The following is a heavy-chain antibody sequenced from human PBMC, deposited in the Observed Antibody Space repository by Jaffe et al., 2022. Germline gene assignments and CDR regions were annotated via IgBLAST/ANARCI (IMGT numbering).Heavy chain of an antibody. CDR3: ASGSSSYTVGGWDNWFDP. V-gene: IGHV1-69*05. CDR2: IIPIFGTA. J-gene: IGHJ5*02. Sequence: QVQLVQSGAEVKKPGSSVKVSCKASGGTFSSYAISWVRQAPGQGLEWMGGIIPIFGTANYAQKFQGRVTITTDESTSTAYMELSSLRSEDTAVYYCASGSSSYTVGGWDNWFDPWGQGTLVTVSS. D-gene: IGHD3-16*02. CDR1: GGTFSSYA.